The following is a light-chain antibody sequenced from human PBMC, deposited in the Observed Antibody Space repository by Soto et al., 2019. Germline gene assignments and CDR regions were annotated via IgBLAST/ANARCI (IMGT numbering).Light chain of an antibody. CDR2: DNN. CDR1: SSNIGSNY. CDR3: GTWDSSLSAVV. J-gene: IGLJ2*01. V-gene: IGLV1-51*01. Sequence: QSVLTQPPSVSAAPGQKVTISCSGSSSNIGSNYVSWYQQLPGTAPKLIIYDNNKRPSGIPDRFSGSKSGTSATLGITGLQTGDEADYYCGTWDSSLSAVVFGGGTKVTVL.